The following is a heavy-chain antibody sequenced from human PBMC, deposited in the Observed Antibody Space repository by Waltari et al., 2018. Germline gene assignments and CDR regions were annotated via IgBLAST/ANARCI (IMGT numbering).Heavy chain of an antibody. Sequence: QVQLVQSGPEVKKTGASVKVSCKASGYTFSNFGISWVRQAPGQGPEWMGWISGNNGDTSYAQKFQGRVTMTTDTPTNTAYMELRSLRSDDTAVYYCARGPSFLSAYSSGWPHFDNWGQGTLVTVSS. CDR2: ISGNNGDT. CDR3: ARGPSFLSAYSSGWPHFDN. CDR1: GYTFSNFG. J-gene: IGHJ4*02. D-gene: IGHD6-19*01. V-gene: IGHV1-18*01.